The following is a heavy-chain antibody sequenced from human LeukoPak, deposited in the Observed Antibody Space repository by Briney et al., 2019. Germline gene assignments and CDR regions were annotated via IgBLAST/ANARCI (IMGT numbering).Heavy chain of an antibody. CDR3: ARASRGILTGYIDY. J-gene: IGHJ4*02. V-gene: IGHV3-21*01. D-gene: IGHD3-9*01. Sequence: KPGRSLRLSCAASGFTFSSYSMNWVRQAPGKGLEWVSSISSSSSYIYYADSVKGRFTISRDNAKSSLYLQMNSLRAEDTAVYYCARASRGILTGYIDYWGQGTLVTVSS. CDR1: GFTFSSYS. CDR2: ISSSSSYI.